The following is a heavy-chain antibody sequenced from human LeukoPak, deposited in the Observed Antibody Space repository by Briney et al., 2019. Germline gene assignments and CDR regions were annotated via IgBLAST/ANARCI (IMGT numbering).Heavy chain of an antibody. CDR2: IYYSGTT. D-gene: IGHD3-10*01. CDR1: GYSISSGYY. Sequence: SETLSLTCTVSGYSISSGYYWGWIRQPPGEGLEWIGSIYYSGTTYYNPSLKSRVTISLDTSKNQFSLKLSSVTAADTAVYYCARITSAFCDQWGQGILVTVSS. CDR3: ARITSAFCDQ. V-gene: IGHV4-38-2*02. J-gene: IGHJ4*02.